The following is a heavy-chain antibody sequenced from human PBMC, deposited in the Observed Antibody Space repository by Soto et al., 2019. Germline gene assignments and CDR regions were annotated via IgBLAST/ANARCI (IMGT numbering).Heavy chain of an antibody. J-gene: IGHJ4*02. CDR3: AKDMVKDGYPTGCFDY. V-gene: IGHV3-30*18. CDR1: GFTFSSYG. Sequence: VGSLRLSCAASGFTFSSYGMHWVRQAPGKGLEWVAVISYDGSNKYYADSVKGRFTISRDNSKDTLYLQMNSLRAEDTAVYYCAKDMVKDGYPTGCFDYWGQGTLVTVSS. D-gene: IGHD5-12*01. CDR2: ISYDGSNK.